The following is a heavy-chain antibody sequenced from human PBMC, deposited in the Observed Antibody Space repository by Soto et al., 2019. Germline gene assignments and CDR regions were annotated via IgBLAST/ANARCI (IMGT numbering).Heavy chain of an antibody. CDR3: ARDFTAFGYYDFWSGYFYYYYGMDV. Sequence: GGSLRLSCAASGFTFSSYAMHWVRQAPGKGLEWVAVISYDGSNKYYADSVKGRFTISRDNSKNTLYLQMNSLRAEDTAVYYCARDFTAFGYYDFWSGYFYYYYGMDVWGQGT. CDR2: ISYDGSNK. CDR1: GFTFSSYA. D-gene: IGHD3-3*01. V-gene: IGHV3-30-3*01. J-gene: IGHJ6*02.